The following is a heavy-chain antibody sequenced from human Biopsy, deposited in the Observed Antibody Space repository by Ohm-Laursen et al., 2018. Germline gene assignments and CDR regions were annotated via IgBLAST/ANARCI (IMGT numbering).Heavy chain of an antibody. D-gene: IGHD5-12*01. CDR3: ARKYSGFDI. V-gene: IGHV3-73*01. CDR2: IRSKAKSYAT. CDR1: GFTFSASA. Sequence: SLRLSCTASGFTFSASAVHWVRQASGKGLEWVGRIRSKAKSYATAYAASVTGRFTISRDNSKNTLYMQMNSLRAEDMAVYYCARKYSGFDIWGQGTMVSVSS. J-gene: IGHJ3*02.